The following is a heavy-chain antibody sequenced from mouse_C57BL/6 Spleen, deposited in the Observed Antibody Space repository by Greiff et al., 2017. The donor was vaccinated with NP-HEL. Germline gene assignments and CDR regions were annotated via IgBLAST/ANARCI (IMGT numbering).Heavy chain of an antibody. CDR2: INPNNGGT. Sequence: EVKLVESGPELVKPGASVKIPCKASGYTFTDYNMDWVKQSHGKSLEWIGDINPNNGGTIYNQKFKGKATLTVDKSSSTAYMELRSLTSEDTAGYYCARWDYYGSSSYAMDYWGQGTSVTVSS. V-gene: IGHV1-18*01. D-gene: IGHD1-1*01. J-gene: IGHJ4*01. CDR3: ARWDYYGSSSYAMDY. CDR1: GYTFTDYN.